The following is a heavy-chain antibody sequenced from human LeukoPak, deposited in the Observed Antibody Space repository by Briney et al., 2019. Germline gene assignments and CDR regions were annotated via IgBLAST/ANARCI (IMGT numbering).Heavy chain of an antibody. D-gene: IGHD5-24*01. V-gene: IGHV3-23*01. J-gene: IGHJ6*02. CDR3: AKACLVATTPGRGMDV. CDR1: GFSVSNNY. Sequence: GGSLRLSCAASGFSVSNNYMSWVRQAPGKGLEWVAAVGHNAAGTYYADSVKGRFTISRDNSRNTMYLQMNSLTAEDMAVYYCAKACLVATTPGRGMDVWGQGTTVAVSS. CDR2: VGHNAAGT.